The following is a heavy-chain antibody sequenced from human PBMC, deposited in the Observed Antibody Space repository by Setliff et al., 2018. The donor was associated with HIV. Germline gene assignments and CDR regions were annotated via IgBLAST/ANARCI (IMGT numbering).Heavy chain of an antibody. CDR2: ISGSDDKT. V-gene: IGHV3-23*01. D-gene: IGHD3-9*01. CDR1: GFTVSPHA. Sequence: PGGSLRLSCAASGFTVSPHAMTWVRQAPGKGLVWVSTISGSDDKTYYADSVRGRFTVSRDRSKNKVYLQVTNLQAEDTAIYYCAISSGVSSILTDHYFHHWGQGTLVTVSS. CDR3: AISSGVSSILTDHYFHH. J-gene: IGHJ4*02.